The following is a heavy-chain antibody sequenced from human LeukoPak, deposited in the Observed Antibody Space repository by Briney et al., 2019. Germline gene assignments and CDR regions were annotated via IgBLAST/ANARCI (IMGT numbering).Heavy chain of an antibody. CDR1: GFTFSSYA. CDR3: AKGRRNCSSTSCYLDY. V-gene: IGHV3-23*01. CDR2: ISGSGGST. J-gene: IGHJ4*02. Sequence: GGSLRRSCAASGFTFSSYAMSWVRQAPGKGLEWVSAISGSGGSTYYADSVKGRFTISRDNSENTLYLQMNSLRAEDTAVYYCAKGRRNCSSTSCYLDYWGQGTLVTVSS. D-gene: IGHD2-2*01.